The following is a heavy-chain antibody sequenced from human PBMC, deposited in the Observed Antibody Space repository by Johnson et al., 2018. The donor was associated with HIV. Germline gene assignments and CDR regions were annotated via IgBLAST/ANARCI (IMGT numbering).Heavy chain of an antibody. CDR3: AKGWTTVTTRLDAFDM. D-gene: IGHD4-11*01. V-gene: IGHV3-9*01. Sequence: VQLVESGGGLVQPGRSLRLSCAASGFTFDDYVMHWARQAPGKGLEWVSGISWNRGSRDYADSVKGRFTLSRDNAKNSLYLQMNSLRAEDTALYYCAKGWTTVTTRLDAFDMWGQGTMVTVSS. CDR1: GFTFDDYV. J-gene: IGHJ3*02. CDR2: ISWNRGSR.